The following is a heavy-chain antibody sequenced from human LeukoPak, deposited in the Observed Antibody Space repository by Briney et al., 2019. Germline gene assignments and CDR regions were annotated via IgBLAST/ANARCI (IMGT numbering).Heavy chain of an antibody. D-gene: IGHD2-2*01. Sequence: PGGSLRLSCVASGFTFSSTTMGWVRQAPGRGLEWVSSITAIDGRTYYADSVEGRFTISRDNSKNTLYLQMNTLRAEDTAVYYCAREKYCTSTDCLHGRFYFNYWGQGTLVTVPS. CDR2: ITAIDGRT. CDR1: GFTFSSTT. CDR3: AREKYCTSTDCLHGRFYFNY. J-gene: IGHJ4*02. V-gene: IGHV3-23*01.